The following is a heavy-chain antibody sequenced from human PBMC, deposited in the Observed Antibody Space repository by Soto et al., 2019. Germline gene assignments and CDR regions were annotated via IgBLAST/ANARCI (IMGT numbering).Heavy chain of an antibody. CDR2: IYYTGST. D-gene: IGHD6-13*01. CDR3: ARVRGVAAGLRTFDY. Sequence: QVQLQESGPGLVKPSQTLSLTCTVSGGSISSGDYYWSWVRLPPGKGLEWIGYIYYTGSTYYNPSLKSRVTISIDTSRNQFSLKLTSVTAADTAMYYCARVRGVAAGLRTFDYWGQGTLVTVSS. J-gene: IGHJ4*02. V-gene: IGHV4-30-4*01. CDR1: GGSISSGDYY.